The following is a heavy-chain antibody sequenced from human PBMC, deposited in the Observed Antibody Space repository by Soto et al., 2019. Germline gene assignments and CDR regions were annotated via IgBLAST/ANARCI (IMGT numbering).Heavy chain of an antibody. CDR1: GYTFTSYA. CDR2: INAGNGNT. V-gene: IGHV1-3*05. J-gene: IGHJ4*02. D-gene: IGHD6-13*01. CDR3: ARDVAAADY. Sequence: QVQLVQSGAEEKKPGASVKVSCKASGYTFTSYAMHWVRQAPGQRLEGMGWINAGNGNTKNSPKFQGRVTITRDTSASTAYMELSSLRSEDTAVYYCARDVAAADYWGQGTLVTVSS.